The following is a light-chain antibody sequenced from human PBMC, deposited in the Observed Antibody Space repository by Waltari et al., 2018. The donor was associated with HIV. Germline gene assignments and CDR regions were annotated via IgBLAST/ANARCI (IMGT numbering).Light chain of an antibody. CDR3: CSCPRSGIRYV. Sequence: QSALTQPASVSGSPGQSITISCTGTSSNVGSDDLGSWYQQHPGEAPKLIIYEVTTRPSGVSNRFAGSKSGNTASLTISGLQAEDEADYYCCSCPRSGIRYVFGTGTKVTVL. V-gene: IGLV2-23*02. CDR1: SSNVGSDDL. J-gene: IGLJ1*01. CDR2: EVT.